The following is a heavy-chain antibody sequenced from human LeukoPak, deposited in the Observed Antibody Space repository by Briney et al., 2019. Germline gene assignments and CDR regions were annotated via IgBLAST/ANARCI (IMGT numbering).Heavy chain of an antibody. CDR2: ISSNGGST. V-gene: IGHV3-64D*06. D-gene: IGHD5-18*01. CDR1: GFTFTNYG. J-gene: IGHJ4*02. CDR3: VKDGGPRIQLWDAMGECYFDY. Sequence: GGSLRLSCAASGFTFTNYGMHWVRQAPGKGLEYVSAISSNGGSTYYADSVKGRFTISRDNSKNTLYLQMSSLRAEDTAVYYCVKDGGPRIQLWDAMGECYFDYWGQGTLVTVSS.